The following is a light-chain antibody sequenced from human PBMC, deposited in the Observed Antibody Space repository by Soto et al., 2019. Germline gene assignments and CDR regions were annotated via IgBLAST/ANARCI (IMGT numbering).Light chain of an antibody. CDR3: QQSYSTPHT. V-gene: IGKV1-39*01. CDR1: QSISSY. Sequence: DIQMTQSPSSLSASVGDRVTITCRASQSISSYLNWYQQKPGKAPKLLIYAASSLQSGVPSRFSGSGSGTDFTLTISSLQPEDFATYYFQQSYSTPHTFGQGTTLAIK. J-gene: IGKJ2*01. CDR2: AAS.